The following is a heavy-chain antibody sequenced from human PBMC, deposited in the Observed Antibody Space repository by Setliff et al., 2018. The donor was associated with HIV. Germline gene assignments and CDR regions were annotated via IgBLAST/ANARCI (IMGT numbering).Heavy chain of an antibody. D-gene: IGHD5-12*01. V-gene: IGHV3-23*01. CDR3: ARTSGDAYNYEGAFDV. J-gene: IGHJ3*01. CDR2: ITGSGDYT. Sequence: GGSLRLSCAASGFTFGDYVMNWVRQAPGKGLEWVSAITGSGDYTYYADSVKGHFTISRDNSQNTLYLQMNSLRAEDTAIYYCARTSGDAYNYEGAFDVWGQGTLVTVSS. CDR1: GFTFGDYV.